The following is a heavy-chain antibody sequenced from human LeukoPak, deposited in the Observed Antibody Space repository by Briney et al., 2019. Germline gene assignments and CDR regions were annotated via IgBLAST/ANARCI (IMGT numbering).Heavy chain of an antibody. CDR3: ARLHWYYYDSSGHYQGWFDP. V-gene: IGHV4-59*08. Sequence: SETLSLTCTVSGGSISSYYWSGIRQPPGKGLEWIGDIYYSGSTNYNPSLKSRVTISVDTTKSQFSLELSSVTAADTAVYYCARLHWYYYDSSGHYQGWFDPWGQGTLVTVSS. CDR2: IYYSGST. J-gene: IGHJ5*02. D-gene: IGHD3-22*01. CDR1: GGSISSYY.